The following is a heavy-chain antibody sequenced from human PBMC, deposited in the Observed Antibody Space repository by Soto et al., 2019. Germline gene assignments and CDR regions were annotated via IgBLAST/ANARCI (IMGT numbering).Heavy chain of an antibody. CDR2: VSPGGDVS. V-gene: IGHV3-23*01. Sequence: SLLLSFSSSGFTFSSFVMNWVLPSPGKGLEWVSTVSPGGDVSHYTDSVKGRFTISRDNSRRTLHLQMDSLRAEDAAVYFCVRRAITATTNWGAFDVWGQGTVVTVSS. CDR1: GFTFSSFV. CDR3: VRRAITATTNWGAFDV. J-gene: IGHJ3*01. D-gene: IGHD1-20*01.